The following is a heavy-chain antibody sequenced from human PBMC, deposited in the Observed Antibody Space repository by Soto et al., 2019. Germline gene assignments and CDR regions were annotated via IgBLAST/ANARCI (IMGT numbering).Heavy chain of an antibody. CDR3: AKHESASPIVILGY. Sequence: GGSLRLSCAASGFPFSSYAMHWVRQAPGKGLEWVSVISYGGSNKYYADSVKGRFTISRDNSKNTLYLQMNSLRAEDTAVYYCAKHESASPIVILGYWGQGTLVTVSS. D-gene: IGHD3-16*02. CDR1: GFPFSSYA. CDR2: ISYGGSNK. V-gene: IGHV3-30*04. J-gene: IGHJ4*02.